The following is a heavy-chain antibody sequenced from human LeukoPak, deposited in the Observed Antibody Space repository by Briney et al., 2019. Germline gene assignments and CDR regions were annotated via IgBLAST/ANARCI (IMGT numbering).Heavy chain of an antibody. V-gene: IGHV3-48*01. Sequence: GGSLRLSCAASGFTFSSYSMNWVRQAPGKGLEWVSYISSSSSTIYYADSVKGRFTISRDNAKNSLYLQMNSLRAEDTAVYYCARDWDCSNTSCPGDYWGQGTLVTVSS. J-gene: IGHJ4*02. D-gene: IGHD2-2*01. CDR3: ARDWDCSNTSCPGDY. CDR1: GFTFSSYS. CDR2: ISSSSSTI.